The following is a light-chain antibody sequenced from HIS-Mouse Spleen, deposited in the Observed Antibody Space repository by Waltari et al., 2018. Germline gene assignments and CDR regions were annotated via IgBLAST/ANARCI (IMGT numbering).Light chain of an antibody. Sequence: SYELTQPPSVSVHPGHTARINCSGDPLRNNYSYWYQPKSGQAPLLVIYEASKRPSGIPERFSGSSSATMATLTISGAQVEDEADYYCYSTDSSGNHRVFGGGTKLTVL. J-gene: IGLJ2*01. CDR3: YSTDSSGNHRV. V-gene: IGLV3-10*01. CDR1: PLRNNY. CDR2: EAS.